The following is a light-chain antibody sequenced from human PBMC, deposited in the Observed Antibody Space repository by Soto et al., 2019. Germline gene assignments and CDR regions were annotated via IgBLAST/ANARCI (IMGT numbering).Light chain of an antibody. Sequence: QSALTQPASVSGSPGQSITISCTGTSSDVGLYNYVSWYQQHPVKAPKLMIYDVTNRPSGVSDRFSGSKSGNTASLTISGLQAEDEADYYCSSYTSSSTPYVFGTGTKVTVL. CDR2: DVT. J-gene: IGLJ1*01. CDR3: SSYTSSSTPYV. V-gene: IGLV2-14*01. CDR1: SSDVGLYNY.